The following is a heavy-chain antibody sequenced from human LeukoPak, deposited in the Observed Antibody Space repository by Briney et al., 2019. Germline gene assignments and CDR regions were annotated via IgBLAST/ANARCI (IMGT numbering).Heavy chain of an antibody. D-gene: IGHD5-24*01. CDR1: GGTFSSYA. CDR2: IIPIFGTA. Sequence: GASVKVSCKASGGTFSSYAISWVRQAPGQGLEWMGGIIPIFGTANYAQKFQGRVTITADKSTSTAYMELSSLRSEDTAVYYCARGWLQLTTYLKIWGQGTLVTVSS. V-gene: IGHV1-69*06. CDR3: ARGWLQLTTYLKI. J-gene: IGHJ4*02.